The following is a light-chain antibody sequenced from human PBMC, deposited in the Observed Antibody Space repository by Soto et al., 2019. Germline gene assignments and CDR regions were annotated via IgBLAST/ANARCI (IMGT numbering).Light chain of an antibody. CDR2: DVS. Sequence: QSALTQPASVSGSPGQSIALSCTGTSSDVGGYNYVSWYQHHPGKAPKLMIYDVSNRPSGVSNRFSGSKSGNTASLTISGLQAEDEAAYYCSSYPTNSTLYVFGTGTKVTVL. CDR3: SSYPTNSTLYV. CDR1: SSDVGGYNY. V-gene: IGLV2-14*03. J-gene: IGLJ1*01.